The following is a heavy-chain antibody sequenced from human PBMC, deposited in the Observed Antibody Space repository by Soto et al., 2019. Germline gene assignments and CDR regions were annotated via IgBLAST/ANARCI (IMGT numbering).Heavy chain of an antibody. D-gene: IGHD6-19*01. CDR1: GGSISSSTYY. V-gene: IGHV4-39*01. CDR2: FFIGGNT. J-gene: IGHJ4*02. Sequence: SETLSLTCTVSGGSISSSTYYWGWMRQPPGKGLEWIASFFIGGNTYYNPSLKSRVTISVDTSKNKFSLKLSSVTAADTAVYYCVRAGGGWSFDSWGQGTLVTVAS. CDR3: VRAGGGWSFDS.